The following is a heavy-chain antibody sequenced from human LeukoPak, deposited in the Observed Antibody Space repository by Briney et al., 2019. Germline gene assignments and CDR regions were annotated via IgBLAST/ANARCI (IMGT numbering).Heavy chain of an antibody. D-gene: IGHD2-2*01. V-gene: IGHV3-66*01. J-gene: IGHJ4*02. CDR3: ARALPAASHTSFDY. CDR1: GFTVSSNY. Sequence: GRSLRLSCAASGFTVSSNYMSWVRQAPGKGLEWVSIIYSGGTTYYADSVKGRFTISRDISKNTVYLQMNSLRAEDTAVFYCARALPAASHTSFDYWGQGTLVTVSS. CDR2: IYSGGTT.